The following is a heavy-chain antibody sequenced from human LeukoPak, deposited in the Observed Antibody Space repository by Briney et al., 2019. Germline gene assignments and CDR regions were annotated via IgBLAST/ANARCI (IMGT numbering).Heavy chain of an antibody. Sequence: GGSRRLSCAASGFTFSSYVMSWVRQAPGKGLEWVSAISDNSVSTYYADSVKGRFTVSRDNSKNTLYLQMNSLRVEDTAVYFCAKGSSSSRPYYFDYRGQGTLVTVSS. V-gene: IGHV3-23*01. CDR3: AKGSSSSRPYYFDY. J-gene: IGHJ4*02. CDR2: ISDNSVST. D-gene: IGHD6-6*01. CDR1: GFTFSSYV.